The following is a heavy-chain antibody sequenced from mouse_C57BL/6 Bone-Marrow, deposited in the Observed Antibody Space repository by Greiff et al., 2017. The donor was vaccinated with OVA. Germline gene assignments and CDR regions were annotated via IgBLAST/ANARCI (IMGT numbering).Heavy chain of an antibody. CDR1: GYAFTNYL. V-gene: IGHV1-54*01. CDR2: INPGSGGT. Sequence: VMLVESGAELVRPGTSVKVSCKASGYAFTNYLIEWVKQRPGQGLEWIGVINPGSGGTNYNEKFKGKATLTADKSSSTAYMQLSSLTSEDSAVYFCARPGTFDYWGQGTTLTVSS. CDR3: ARPGTFDY. J-gene: IGHJ2*01. D-gene: IGHD1-1*01.